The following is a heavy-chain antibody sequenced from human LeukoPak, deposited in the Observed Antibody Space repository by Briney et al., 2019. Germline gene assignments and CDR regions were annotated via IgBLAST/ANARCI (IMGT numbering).Heavy chain of an antibody. CDR1: GGSISSHY. V-gene: IGHV4-59*11. CDR3: ARSKRYGDSSFDY. D-gene: IGHD4-17*01. J-gene: IGHJ4*02. Sequence: PSETLSLTCAVYGGSISSHYWSWIRQPPGKGLEWIGYIYYSGSTNYNPSLKSRVTISVDTSKNQFSLKLSSVTAADTAVYYCARSKRYGDSSFDYWGQGTLVTVSS. CDR2: IYYSGST.